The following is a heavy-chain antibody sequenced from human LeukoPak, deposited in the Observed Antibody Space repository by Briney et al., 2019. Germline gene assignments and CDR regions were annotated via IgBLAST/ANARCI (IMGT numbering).Heavy chain of an antibody. CDR3: ARVRNWNDEPVNDAFDI. V-gene: IGHV1-58*01. D-gene: IGHD1-1*01. Sequence: TSVKVSCKASGFTFTSSAVQWVRQARGQRLEWIGWIVVGSGNTNYAQKFQGRVTITADKSTSTAYMELSSLRSEDTAVYYCARVRNWNDEPVNDAFDIWGQGTMVTVSS. CDR2: IVVGSGNT. J-gene: IGHJ3*02. CDR1: GFTFTSSA.